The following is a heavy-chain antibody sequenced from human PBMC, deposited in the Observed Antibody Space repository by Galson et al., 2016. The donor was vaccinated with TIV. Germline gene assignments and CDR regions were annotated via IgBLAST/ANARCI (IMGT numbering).Heavy chain of an antibody. J-gene: IGHJ6*02. Sequence: SLRLSCAASGFTFSIFAMTWVRQAPGMGLEWVSAISGGGGSTYYVGSVKGRFTVPRDNSKNTVFLQMNSLRAEDTAVYYCTKVPSSGFSYYYGLDVWGQGTTVTVSS. CDR2: ISGGGGST. V-gene: IGHV3-23*01. CDR3: TKVPSSGFSYYYGLDV. CDR1: GFTFSIFA. D-gene: IGHD3-22*01.